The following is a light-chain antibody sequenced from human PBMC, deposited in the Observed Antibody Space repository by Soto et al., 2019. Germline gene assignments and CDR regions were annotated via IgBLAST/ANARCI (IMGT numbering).Light chain of an antibody. CDR1: SSDVGGYNY. V-gene: IGLV2-14*01. CDR3: SSYTSTSTRV. CDR2: EVS. J-gene: IGLJ1*01. Sequence: QFVLTQPAVVSGSPGQSITISCTGTSSDVGGYNYVSWYQHPPGKAPKLMISEVSNRPSGVSNRFSGSKSGNTASLTISGLQAEDEADYYCSSYTSTSTRVFGTGTKVTVL.